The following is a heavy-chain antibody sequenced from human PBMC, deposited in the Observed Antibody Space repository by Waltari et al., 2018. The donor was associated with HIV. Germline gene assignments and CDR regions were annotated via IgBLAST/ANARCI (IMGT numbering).Heavy chain of an antibody. J-gene: IGHJ6*02. V-gene: IGHV4-59*02. Sequence: QVQLQESGPRLVKPSETLSVTCTVPGVSVSSHYWSWIRQPPGKGLEWIGYIHHRGSTFHNPSLRRRVSISVDTSKNQFSLNLTSVTAADTAKYYCARGDRSWGYWFDTSGHYYGMDVWGQGTTVTVSS. CDR2: IHHRGST. CDR3: ARGDRSWGYWFDTSGHYYGMDV. CDR1: GVSVSSHY. D-gene: IGHD3-22*01.